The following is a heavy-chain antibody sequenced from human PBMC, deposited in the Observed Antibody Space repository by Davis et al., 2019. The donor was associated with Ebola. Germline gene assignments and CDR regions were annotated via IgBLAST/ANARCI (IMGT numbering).Heavy chain of an antibody. D-gene: IGHD2-2*01. CDR3: ARGRPAGDVVVPANNWFDP. CDR1: GYTFSDYY. Sequence: ASVKVSCKASGYTFSDYYIHWVRQAPGQGLEWMGWINPNSGGTNYAQKFQGRVTMTRDTSISIAYMELSRLRSDDTAVYYCARGRPAGDVVVPANNWFDPWGQGTLVTVSS. CDR2: INPNSGGT. V-gene: IGHV1-2*02. J-gene: IGHJ5*02.